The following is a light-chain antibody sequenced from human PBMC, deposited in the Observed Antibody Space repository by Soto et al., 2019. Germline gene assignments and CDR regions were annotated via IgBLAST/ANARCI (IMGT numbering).Light chain of an antibody. Sequence: ESVMSQSPLSLSVTPGEPASISCRSSQSLLHSNGYNYLDWYLQKPGQSPQLLIYLGSFRAAGVPDRFSCSGSGTDFTLKISRVEAADVGVYYCMQALQTPSFGGGTKVEIK. CDR2: LGS. CDR1: QSLLHSNGYNY. V-gene: IGKV2-28*01. CDR3: MQALQTPS. J-gene: IGKJ4*01.